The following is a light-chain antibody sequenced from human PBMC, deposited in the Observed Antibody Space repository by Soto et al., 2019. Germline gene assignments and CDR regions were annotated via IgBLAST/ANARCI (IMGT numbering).Light chain of an antibody. CDR2: GAS. Sequence: EIVLTQSPGTLSLSPEERATLSCRASQSVSSSYLAWYQQKPGQAPRLLIYGASSRATVITDRFSGGGSGTHFTLNISILEPEDFVVYYCQPSCSLPFTFCHGTQWHIK. V-gene: IGKV3-20*01. CDR1: QSVSSSY. CDR3: QPSCSLPFT. J-gene: IGKJ3*01.